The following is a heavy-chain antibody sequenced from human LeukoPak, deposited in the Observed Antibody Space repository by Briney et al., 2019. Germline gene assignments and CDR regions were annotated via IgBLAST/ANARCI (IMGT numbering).Heavy chain of an antibody. Sequence: GGSLRLSCAASGFTFSSYAMSWVRQAPGKGLEWVSAISGSGGSTYYADSVTGRFTISRDNSKNTLYLQMNSLRAEDTALYYCAKLPTGYPNWFDPWGQGTLVTVSS. CDR2: ISGSGGST. J-gene: IGHJ5*02. CDR3: AKLPTGYPNWFDP. CDR1: GFTFSSYA. V-gene: IGHV3-23*01. D-gene: IGHD3-9*01.